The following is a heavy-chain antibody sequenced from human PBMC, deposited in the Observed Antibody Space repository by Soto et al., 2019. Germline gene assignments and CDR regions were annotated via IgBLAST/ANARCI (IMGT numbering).Heavy chain of an antibody. CDR1: GGSFSGYY. Sequence: PSETLSLTCAVSGGSFSGYYWSWIRQPPGKGLEWIGEINHSGSTNYNPSLKSRVTISVDTSKNQFSLKLSSVTAADTAVYYCARVRSKLVVVSAPGHFDYWGQGTLVTVSS. CDR3: ARVRSKLVVVSAPGHFDY. V-gene: IGHV4-34*01. J-gene: IGHJ4*02. D-gene: IGHD2-21*02. CDR2: INHSGST.